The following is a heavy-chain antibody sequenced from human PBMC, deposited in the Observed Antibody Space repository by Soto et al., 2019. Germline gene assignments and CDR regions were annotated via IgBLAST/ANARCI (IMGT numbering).Heavy chain of an antibody. J-gene: IGHJ4*02. CDR3: ARVRLGVTTRLFDY. CDR1: GFTFSDHY. CDR2: IKNKANSYTT. Sequence: EVQLVESGGGLVQPGGSLRLSCAASGFTFSDHYMDWVRQAQGKGLEWVGRIKNKANSYTTEYAASVKGRFTISRDDSKNSLDLQMNSLKTEDTAVYYCARVRLGVTTRLFDYWGQGTLVTVSS. V-gene: IGHV3-72*01. D-gene: IGHD6-25*01.